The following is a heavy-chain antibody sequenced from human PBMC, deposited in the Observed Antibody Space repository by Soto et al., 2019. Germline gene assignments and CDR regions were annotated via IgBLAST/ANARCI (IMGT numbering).Heavy chain of an antibody. CDR2: INPSGGST. Sequence: GASVKVSCKASGYTFTSYYTHWVRQAPGQGLEWMGIINPSGGSTSYAQKFQGRVTMTRDTSTSTVYMELSSLRSEDTAVCYCARGYCSSTSCYNTHYYYYMDVWGKGTTVTVSS. J-gene: IGHJ6*03. CDR3: ARGYCSSTSCYNTHYYYYMDV. CDR1: GYTFTSYY. D-gene: IGHD2-2*02. V-gene: IGHV1-46*03.